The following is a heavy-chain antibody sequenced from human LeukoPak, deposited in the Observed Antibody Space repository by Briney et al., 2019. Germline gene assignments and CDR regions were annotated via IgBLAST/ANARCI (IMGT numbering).Heavy chain of an antibody. D-gene: IGHD2-15*01. V-gene: IGHV3-15*01. CDR3: TTGRGYCSGGSCYSGDYGMDV. J-gene: IGHJ6*02. Sequence: ETLSLTCAVYGGSFSGYYWSWIRQPPGKGLEWVGRIKSKTDGGTTDYAAPVKGRFTISRDDSKNTLYLQMNSLKTEDTAVYYCTTGRGYCSGGSCYSGDYGMDVWGQGTTVTVSS. CDR2: IKSKTDGGTT. CDR1: GGSFSGYY.